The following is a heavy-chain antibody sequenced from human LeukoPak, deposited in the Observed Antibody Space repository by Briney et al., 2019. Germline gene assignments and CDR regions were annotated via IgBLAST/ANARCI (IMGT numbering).Heavy chain of an antibody. V-gene: IGHV4-34*01. CDR3: ARGIRGSGYYYGPGYWYFDL. J-gene: IGHJ2*01. Sequence: SETLSLTCAVYGGSFSGYYWSWIRQPPGKGLDWIGEINHSGSTNYNPSLKSRVTISVDTSKNQFSLKLSSVTAADTAVYYCARGIRGSGYYYGPGYWYFDLWGRGTLVTVSS. D-gene: IGHD3-22*01. CDR2: INHSGST. CDR1: GGSFSGYY.